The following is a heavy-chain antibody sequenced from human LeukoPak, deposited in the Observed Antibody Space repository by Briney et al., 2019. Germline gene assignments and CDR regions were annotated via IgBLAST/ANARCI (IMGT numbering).Heavy chain of an antibody. V-gene: IGHV6-1*01. CDR2: AYYMSQWYN. D-gene: IGHD5-24*01. J-gene: IGHJ4*02. CDR3: ARQRDGLNDYEY. Sequence: SQALSLTCAISGDSVSSNNAAWNWIRQSPSRGLEWLGRAYYMSQWYNDYTVSVKSRITIHPDTSKNQFALQLNSVTPEDTAVYYCARQRDGLNDYEYWGQGTLVTVSS. CDR1: GDSVSSNNAA.